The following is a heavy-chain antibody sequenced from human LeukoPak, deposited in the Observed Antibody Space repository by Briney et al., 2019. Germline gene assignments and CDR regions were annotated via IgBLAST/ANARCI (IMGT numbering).Heavy chain of an antibody. J-gene: IGHJ5*01. CDR3: ARCRSGNTKWFDP. CDR2: IKQDGSEK. CDR1: GFTFSSYW. D-gene: IGHD1-1*01. V-gene: IGHV3-7*05. Sequence: GGSLRLSCAASGFTFSSYWMSWVRQAPGKGLEWVANIKQDGSEKYYADSMKGRFTISRDNAKNSLYLQTNSLRAEDTAVYYCARCRSGNTKWFDPWGQGTMVTVSS.